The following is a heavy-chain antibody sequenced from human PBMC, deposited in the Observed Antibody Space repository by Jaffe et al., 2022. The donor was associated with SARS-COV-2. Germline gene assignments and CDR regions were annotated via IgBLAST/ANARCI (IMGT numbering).Heavy chain of an antibody. D-gene: IGHD3-10*01. Sequence: QVQLQQWGAGLLKPSETLSLTCAVYGGSFSGYYWSWIRQPPGKGLEWIGEINHSGSTNYNPSLKSRVTISVDTSKNQFSLKLSSVTAADTAVYYCARGDTRYGVDYWGQGTLVTVSS. CDR3: ARGDTRYGVDY. CDR2: INHSGST. V-gene: IGHV4-34*01. CDR1: GGSFSGYY. J-gene: IGHJ4*02.